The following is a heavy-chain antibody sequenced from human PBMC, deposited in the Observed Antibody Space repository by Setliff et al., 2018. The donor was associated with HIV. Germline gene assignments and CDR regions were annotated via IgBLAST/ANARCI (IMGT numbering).Heavy chain of an antibody. V-gene: IGHV4-38-2*02. CDR3: ARHPPPNSSPGFDS. CDR2: IYHSGST. Sequence: KPSETLSLTCTVSGYSISSGYYWGWIRQPPGKGLEWIGSIYHSGSTYYNPSLKSRVTISVDTSKNHFSLNLSSVTAADTAVYYCARHPPPNSSPGFDSWGQGTLVTVSS. CDR1: GYSISSGYY. J-gene: IGHJ4*02. D-gene: IGHD6-13*01.